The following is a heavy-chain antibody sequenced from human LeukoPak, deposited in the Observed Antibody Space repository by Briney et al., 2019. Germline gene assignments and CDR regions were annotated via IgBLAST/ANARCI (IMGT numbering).Heavy chain of an antibody. J-gene: IGHJ4*02. CDR1: GPTFSSHA. D-gene: IGHD2-21*01. CDR2: ISPDGSNQ. V-gene: IGHV3-30*03. Sequence: PGGSLRLSCAASGPTFSSHAMHWVRQAPGKGLEWVGVISPDGSNQYYIDSVKGRFTISRDNSKNTLYLQMNSLRTEDTAVYYCDGAIGYFDYWGQGTLVTVSS. CDR3: DGAIGYFDY.